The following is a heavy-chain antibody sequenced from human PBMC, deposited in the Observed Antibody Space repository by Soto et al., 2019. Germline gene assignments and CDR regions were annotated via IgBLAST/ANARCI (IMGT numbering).Heavy chain of an antibody. V-gene: IGHV1-69*04. J-gene: IGHJ4*02. Sequence: ASVKVSCKASGGTFSNYSFSWVRQAPGQGLEWMARIIPILGIPNYAQKFRGRVTITADKSTNTAYMELSSLRSEDTAVYYCARDLPPVGSLSYYNVKGFDLWGQGTLVTVSS. CDR3: ARDLPPVGSLSYYNVKGFDL. CDR1: GGTFSNYS. CDR2: IIPILGIP. D-gene: IGHD3-10*01.